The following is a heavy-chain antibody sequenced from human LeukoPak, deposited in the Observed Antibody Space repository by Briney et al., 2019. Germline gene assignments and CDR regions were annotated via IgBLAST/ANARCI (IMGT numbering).Heavy chain of an antibody. CDR3: ASENYDILTGSDY. Sequence: GGSLRLSCAASGFTFSDYYMNWVRQAPGKGLEWVSSISSSSSYIYYADSVKGRFTISRDNAKNSLYLQMNSLRAEDTAVYYCASENYDILTGSDYWGQGTLVTVSS. V-gene: IGHV3-21*01. D-gene: IGHD3-9*01. J-gene: IGHJ4*02. CDR2: ISSSSSYI. CDR1: GFTFSDYY.